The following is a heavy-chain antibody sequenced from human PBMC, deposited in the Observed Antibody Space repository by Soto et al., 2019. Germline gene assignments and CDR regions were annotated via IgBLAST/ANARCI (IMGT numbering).Heavy chain of an antibody. D-gene: IGHD3-16*01. CDR3: ARDFATLTKDH. V-gene: IGHV1-2*02. Sequence: ASVKVSCKTSGYPFTNYYIHWVRQAPGQGLEWLGLISPYNGDTTYGQKFQGSVTVTRDTSTTTAYLDLSSLTSADTAIYFCARDFATLTKDHWGQGTLVTVSS. CDR1: GYPFTNYY. J-gene: IGHJ4*02. CDR2: ISPYNGDT.